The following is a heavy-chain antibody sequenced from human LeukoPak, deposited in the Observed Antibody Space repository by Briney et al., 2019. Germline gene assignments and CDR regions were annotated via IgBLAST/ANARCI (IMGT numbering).Heavy chain of an antibody. V-gene: IGHV3-74*01. Sequence: GGSLRLSCAASGFTLSSYWMHWVRQAPGKGLVWVSRINSDGSSTSYADSVKGRFTISRDNAKNTLYLQMNSLRAEDTAVYYCAREGVVIAPDAFDIWGQGTMVTVSS. CDR2: INSDGSST. D-gene: IGHD3-22*01. CDR3: AREGVVIAPDAFDI. CDR1: GFTLSSYW. J-gene: IGHJ3*02.